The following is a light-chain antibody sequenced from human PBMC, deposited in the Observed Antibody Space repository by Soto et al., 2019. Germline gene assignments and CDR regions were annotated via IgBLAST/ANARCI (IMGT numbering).Light chain of an antibody. CDR2: YDD. J-gene: IGLJ1*01. CDR3: AAWDDSLNDYA. CDR1: NSNIGNNG. V-gene: IGLV1-36*01. Sequence: QLVLTQPPSVSEAPRQRVTISCSGSNSNIGNNGVNWYQQLPGKAPKLLIYYDDLLPSGVSARFSASKSGTSASLAIRGLQPEDEADYYCAAWDDSLNDYAFGTGTKLTVL.